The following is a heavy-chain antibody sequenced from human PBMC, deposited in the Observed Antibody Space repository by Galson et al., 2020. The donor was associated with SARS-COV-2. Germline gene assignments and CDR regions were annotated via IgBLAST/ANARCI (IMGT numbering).Heavy chain of an antibody. CDR1: GGSISRGAYY. J-gene: IGHJ3*02. CDR2: IYSSAST. D-gene: IGHD3-22*01. V-gene: IGHV4-31*03. CDR3: ARDAIAMIVVVGAFDI. Sequence: SQTLSLTCTVSGGSISRGAYYWRWLRQHPGKGLEWMRYIYSSASTYYNPSIKSRVTISVDTSKNQFSLKLSSVTAADTDVYYCARDAIAMIVVVGAFDIWRQGPMVTVSS.